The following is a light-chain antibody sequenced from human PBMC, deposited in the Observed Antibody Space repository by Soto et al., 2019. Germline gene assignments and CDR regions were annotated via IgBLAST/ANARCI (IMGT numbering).Light chain of an antibody. V-gene: IGKV3-20*01. J-gene: IGKJ4*02. CDR1: QSVSTSY. CDR3: QQYGTSPLT. CDR2: GES. Sequence: EIVLTQSPGTLSLSPGERATPSARASQSVSTSYLARYQQKPGQAPRLLIYGESSRATGIPARFSGSGSGTDFTLTISRLEPEDFAVYYCQQYGTSPLTFGGGTTVEIK.